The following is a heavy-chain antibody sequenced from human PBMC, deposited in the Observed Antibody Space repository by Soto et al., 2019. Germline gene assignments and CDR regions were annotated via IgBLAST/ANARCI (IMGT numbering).Heavy chain of an antibody. D-gene: IGHD2-2*01. J-gene: IGHJ6*02. CDR1: GYDFTAYD. Sequence: ASVKVSCKTSGYDFTAYDINWVRQASGQGHEWMGWMNPINVATGSARRFQGRVSMTRNTATGTAYLELTSLRSDDTGVYYCGRGPSPRAPAGGTPYYYAMDVWGQGTTVTVSS. CDR2: MNPINVAT. V-gene: IGHV1-8*02. CDR3: GRGPSPRAPAGGTPYYYAMDV.